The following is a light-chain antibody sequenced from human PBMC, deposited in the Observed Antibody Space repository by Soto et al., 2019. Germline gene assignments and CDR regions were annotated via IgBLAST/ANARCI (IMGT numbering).Light chain of an antibody. CDR1: QGISNY. Sequence: DIQMTQYTSSLSASVGDRVTITCQASQGISNYLAWYQQKPGKVPKLLIYAASTLQSGVPSRFSGSGSGTDFTLTISSLQPEDVATYYCQTYNSAPRTFGQGTKVEIK. J-gene: IGKJ1*01. CDR3: QTYNSAPRT. CDR2: AAS. V-gene: IGKV1-27*01.